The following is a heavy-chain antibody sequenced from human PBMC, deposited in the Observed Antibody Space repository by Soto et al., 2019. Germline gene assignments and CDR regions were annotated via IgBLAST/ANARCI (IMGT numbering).Heavy chain of an antibody. J-gene: IGHJ6*02. Sequence: QVQLVESGGGVVQPGRSLRLSCAASGFTFSSYGMHWVRQASGKGLEWVAVISYDGSNKYYADSVKGRFTISRDNSKNTLYLQMNSLRAEDTAVYYCAYCSGGSCYTAGMDVWGQGTTVTVSS. CDR2: ISYDGSNK. CDR3: AYCSGGSCYTAGMDV. D-gene: IGHD2-15*01. CDR1: GFTFSSYG. V-gene: IGHV3-30*03.